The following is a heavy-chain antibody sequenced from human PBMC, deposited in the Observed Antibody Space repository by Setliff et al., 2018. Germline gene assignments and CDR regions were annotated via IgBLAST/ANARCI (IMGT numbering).Heavy chain of an antibody. CDR1: DFTFSSYG. J-gene: IGHJ5*02. Sequence: LRLSCAASDFTFSSYGMHWVRQAPGKGLEWVAFIRWGGTRKDYADSVKGRFSISRDNSKNTLYLQMNSLRAEDTASYFCSRDPNGDYVGAFDPWGQGTLVTVSS. D-gene: IGHD4-17*01. CDR3: SRDPNGDYVGAFDP. V-gene: IGHV3-30*02. CDR2: IRWGGTRK.